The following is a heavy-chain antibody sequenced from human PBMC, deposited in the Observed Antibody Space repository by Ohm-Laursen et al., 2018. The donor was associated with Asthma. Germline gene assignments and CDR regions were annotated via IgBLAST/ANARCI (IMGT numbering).Heavy chain of an antibody. V-gene: IGHV1-69*13. CDR1: GGTFSRSA. CDR3: ARGADQYGMDV. D-gene: IGHD2-2*01. Sequence: ASVKVSCKASGGTFSRSAISWVRQAPGQGLEWMGGIYPIFSSANYAQKFQGRVTITADESTSTAYMELSSLRSEDTAVYYCARGADQYGMDVWGQGTTVTVSS. CDR2: IYPIFSSA. J-gene: IGHJ6*02.